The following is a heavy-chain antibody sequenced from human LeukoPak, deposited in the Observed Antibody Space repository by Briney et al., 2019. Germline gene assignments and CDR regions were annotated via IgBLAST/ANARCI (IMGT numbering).Heavy chain of an antibody. CDR3: ARALPYYDYVWGSYRYTGCFDY. J-gene: IGHJ4*02. CDR1: GFTFSDYY. D-gene: IGHD3-16*02. Sequence: GGSLRPSCAASGFTFSDYYMSWIRQAPGKGLEWVSYISSSGSTIYYADSVKGRFTISRDNAKNSLYLQMNSLRAEDTAVYYCARALPYYDYVWGSYRYTGCFDYWGQGTLVTVSS. CDR2: ISSSGSTI. V-gene: IGHV3-11*01.